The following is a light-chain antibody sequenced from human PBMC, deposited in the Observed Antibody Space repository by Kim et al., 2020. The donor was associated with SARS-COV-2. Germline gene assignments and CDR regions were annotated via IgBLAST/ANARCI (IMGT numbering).Light chain of an antibody. CDR1: SLRSYY. Sequence: SSELTQDPAVSVALGQTVRITCQGDSLRSYYASWYQQKPGQAPVLVIYGKNNRPSGIPDRFSGSSSGNTASLTITGAQAEDEGDYYCSSRDISTTHPVIFGGGTKVTVL. J-gene: IGLJ2*01. V-gene: IGLV3-19*01. CDR3: SSRDISTTHPVI. CDR2: GKN.